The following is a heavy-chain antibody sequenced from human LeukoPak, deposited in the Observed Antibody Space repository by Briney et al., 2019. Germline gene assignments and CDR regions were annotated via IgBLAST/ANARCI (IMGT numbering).Heavy chain of an antibody. V-gene: IGHV3-21*01. J-gene: IGHJ4*02. CDR1: GFTFSSYS. Sequence: GGSLRLSCAASGFTFSSYSMNWVRQAPGKGLEWVSSISSSSSYIYYADSVKGRFTISRDNAKNSLYLQMNSLRAEDTAVYYCAREGGITIFGPDYWGQGTLVTVSS. CDR3: AREGGITIFGPDY. CDR2: ISSSSSYI. D-gene: IGHD3-3*01.